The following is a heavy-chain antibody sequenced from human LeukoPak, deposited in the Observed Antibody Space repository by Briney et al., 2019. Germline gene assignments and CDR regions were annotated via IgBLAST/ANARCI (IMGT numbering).Heavy chain of an antibody. CDR3: ARDFRDPYCSSTSCYRVNWFDP. CDR2: INPNSGGT. V-gene: IGHV1-2*02. D-gene: IGHD2-2*01. J-gene: IGHJ5*02. CDR1: GYTFTGYY. Sequence: GASVKVSCKASGYTFTGYYMHWVRQAPGQGLEWMGWINPNSGGTNYAQKFQGRVTMTRDTSISTAYMELSRLRSDDTAVYYCARDFRDPYCSSTSCYRVNWFDPWGQGTLVTVSS.